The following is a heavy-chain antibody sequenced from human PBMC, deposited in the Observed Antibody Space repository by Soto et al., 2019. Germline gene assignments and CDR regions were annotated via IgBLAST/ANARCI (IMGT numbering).Heavy chain of an antibody. V-gene: IGHV3-33*01. CDR1: GFTFSSYG. J-gene: IGHJ6*02. CDR2: IWYDGSNK. CDR3: ARSRTETLEGYYGMDV. D-gene: IGHD2-2*01. Sequence: PGGSLRLSCAASGFTFSSYGMHWVRQAPGKGLEWVAVIWYDGSNKYYADSVKGRFTISRDNSKNTLYLQMNSLRAEDTAVYYCARSRTETLEGYYGMDVWGQGTTVTVSS.